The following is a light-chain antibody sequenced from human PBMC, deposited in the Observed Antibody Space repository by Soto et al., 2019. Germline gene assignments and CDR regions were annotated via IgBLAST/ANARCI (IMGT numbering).Light chain of an antibody. CDR3: QHYGRSPFT. CDR1: QSVSSSY. Sequence: EIVLTQSPGTLSLSPGERATLSCRASQSVSSSYLAWYQQKPGQAPRLLIYGASSRATGIPDRFSGSGSGTAFTLTIIRLEPEDFAVYYCQHYGRSPFTFGPGTKVDI. V-gene: IGKV3-20*01. CDR2: GAS. J-gene: IGKJ3*01.